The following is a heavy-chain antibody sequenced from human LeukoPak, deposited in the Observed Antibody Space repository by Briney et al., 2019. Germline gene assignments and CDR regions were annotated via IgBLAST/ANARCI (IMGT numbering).Heavy chain of an antibody. CDR2: INSDGSST. V-gene: IGHV3-74*01. CDR3: ARDPWTLSYLDY. D-gene: IGHD1-1*01. J-gene: IGHJ4*02. CDR1: GFTFSSYW. Sequence: GGSLRLSCAASGFTFSSYWMHWVRQAPGKGLVWVSRINSDGSSTSYGDSVKGRFTISRDYAKNTLYLQMNSLRAEDTAVYYCARDPWTLSYLDYWGQGTLVTVSS.